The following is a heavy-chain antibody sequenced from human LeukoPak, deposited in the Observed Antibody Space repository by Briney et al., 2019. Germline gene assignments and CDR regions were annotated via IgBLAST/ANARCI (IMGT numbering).Heavy chain of an antibody. CDR2: INHSGST. CDR1: GGSFSGYY. Sequence: SETLSLTCAVYGGSFSGYYWSWIRQPPGKGLEWIGEINHSGSTNYNPSLKSRVTISVDTSKNQFSLKLSSVTAADTAVYYCARRWGPFYSGYEGWGQGTLVTVSS. D-gene: IGHD5-12*01. CDR3: ARRWGPFYSGYEG. J-gene: IGHJ4*02. V-gene: IGHV4-34*01.